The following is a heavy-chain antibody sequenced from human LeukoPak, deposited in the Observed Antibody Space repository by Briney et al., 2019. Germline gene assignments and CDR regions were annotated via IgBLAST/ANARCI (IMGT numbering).Heavy chain of an antibody. CDR3: RVSHYYYGMDV. CDR1: GFTFSNAW. Sequence: GGSLRLSCAASGFTFSNAWMSWVRQAPGKGLEWVGRIKSKTDGGTTDYAAPVKGRFTISRDDSKNTLYLQMNSLKTEDTAVYYCRVSHYYYGMDVWGQGTTVTVSS. D-gene: IGHD3-22*01. J-gene: IGHJ6*02. CDR2: IKSKTDGGTT. V-gene: IGHV3-15*01.